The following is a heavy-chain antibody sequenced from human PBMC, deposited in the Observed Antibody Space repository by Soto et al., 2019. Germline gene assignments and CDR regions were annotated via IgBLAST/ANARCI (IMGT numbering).Heavy chain of an antibody. Sequence: QVRLVESGGDLVQPGRSLRLSCXASXXTFXSYXMXXXXQAPGXXLEWVAMISYDGRHQYYADSVKGRFTISRDNFKDTLYLQMNGLTPEDTAIYFCARELDIPPDYYFDYWGQGNLVTVSS. V-gene: IGHV3-30*03. CDR2: ISYDGRHQ. J-gene: IGHJ4*02. CDR1: XXTFXSYX. D-gene: IGHD5-12*01. CDR3: ARELDIPPDYYFDY.